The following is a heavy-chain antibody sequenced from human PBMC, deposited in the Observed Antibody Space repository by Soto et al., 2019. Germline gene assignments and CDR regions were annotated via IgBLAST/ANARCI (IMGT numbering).Heavy chain of an antibody. V-gene: IGHV3-30*18. J-gene: IGHJ6*02. CDR3: AKDLRIRFLEWLSYYYYYGMDV. D-gene: IGHD3-3*01. CDR1: GVTFSSYG. CDR2: ISYDGSNK. Sequence: GGSLRLSCAASGVTFSSYGMDGVRQATSKGLEWVVVISYDGSNKYYADSVKGRSTISRDNSKNTLYLQMNSLRAEDTAVYYCAKDLRIRFLEWLSYYYYYGMDVWGQGTTVTVSS.